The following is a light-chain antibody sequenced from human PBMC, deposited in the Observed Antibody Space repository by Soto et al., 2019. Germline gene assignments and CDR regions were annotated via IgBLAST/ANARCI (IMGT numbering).Light chain of an antibody. J-gene: IGLJ3*02. V-gene: IGLV2-14*01. CDR2: EVR. Sequence: SALTQPASVSGSPGQSITIACTGTNRDVGSYNLVSWHQQRPGEAPKLIISEVRNRPSGISYRFTGSKSGNTASLTISGLQAEDEADYYCSSYTTTSTLVFGGGTQLTVL. CDR3: SSYTTTSTLV. CDR1: NRDVGSYNL.